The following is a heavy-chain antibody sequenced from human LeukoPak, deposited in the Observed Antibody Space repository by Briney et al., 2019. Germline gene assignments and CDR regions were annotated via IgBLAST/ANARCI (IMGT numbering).Heavy chain of an antibody. CDR2: ISYDGSNK. J-gene: IGHJ4*02. CDR1: GFTFSSYA. V-gene: IGHV3-30-3*01. CDR3: ARTRVSGPLDYYFDY. D-gene: IGHD1-14*01. Sequence: GGSLRLSCAASGFTFSSYAMHWVRQAPGKGLEWVAVISYDGSNKYYADSVKGRFTISRDNSKNTLYLQMNSLRAEDTAVYYCARTRVSGPLDYYFDYWGQGTLVTVSS.